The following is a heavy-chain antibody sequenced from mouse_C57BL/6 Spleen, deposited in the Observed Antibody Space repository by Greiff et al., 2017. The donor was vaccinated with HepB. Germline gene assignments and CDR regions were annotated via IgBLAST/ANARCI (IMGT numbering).Heavy chain of an antibody. CDR1: GYTFTNYW. D-gene: IGHD2-5*01. J-gene: IGHJ1*03. CDR2: IYPGGGYT. V-gene: IGHV1-63*01. CDR3: AMGSKTGYFDV. Sequence: VQLQQSGAELVRPGTSVKMSCKASGYTFTNYWIGWAKQRPGHGLEWIGDIYPGGGYTNYNEKFKGKATLTADKSSSTAYMQLSSLTSEDSAVYYCAMGSKTGYFDVWGTGTTVTVSS.